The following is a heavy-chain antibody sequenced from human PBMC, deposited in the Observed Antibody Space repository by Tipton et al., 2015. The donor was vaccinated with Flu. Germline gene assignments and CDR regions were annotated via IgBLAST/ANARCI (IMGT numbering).Heavy chain of an antibody. CDR1: GYSIASDYY. CDR2: LHHTGNT. J-gene: IGHJ5*02. Sequence: TLSLTCSVSGYSIASDYYWGWIRQPPGKGLEWIGNLHHTGNTYYNPSLRSRVTISVDTSKNQFSLKVTSLTAADTAVYYCARGSGNVNAYLDPWGRGTLVTVSS. CDR3: ARGSGNVNAYLDP. V-gene: IGHV4-38-2*02. D-gene: IGHD6-19*01.